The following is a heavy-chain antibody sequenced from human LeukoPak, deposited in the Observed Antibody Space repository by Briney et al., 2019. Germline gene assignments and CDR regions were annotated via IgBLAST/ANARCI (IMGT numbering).Heavy chain of an antibody. CDR3: ARDRGFWRKYYYYYYMDV. V-gene: IGHV1-18*01. CDR2: ISAYNGNT. D-gene: IGHD3-3*01. Sequence: ASVKVSCKASGYTFTSYGISWVRQAPGQGLEWMGWISAYNGNTNYAQKLQGRVTMTTDISTSTAYMELRSLRSDDTAVYYCARDRGFWRKYYYYYYMDVWGKGTTVTVSS. CDR1: GYTFTSYG. J-gene: IGHJ6*03.